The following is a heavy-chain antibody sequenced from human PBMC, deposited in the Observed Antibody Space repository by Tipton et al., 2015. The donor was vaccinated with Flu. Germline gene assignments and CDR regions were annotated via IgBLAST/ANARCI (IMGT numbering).Heavy chain of an antibody. CDR3: ARLSYYDVDLKNFYFDY. CDR2: IYPSGTT. CDR1: SGSIRSTNYF. Sequence: TLSLTCTVSSGSIRSTNYFCAWIRQPPGKRLELIGSIYPSGTTYYNPSRKSRVTISVDTSKSQFSLKLRSVTAADTAVYYCARLSYYDVDLKNFYFDYWGQGALVTVSS. V-gene: IGHV4-39*01. D-gene: IGHD3-10*02. J-gene: IGHJ4*02.